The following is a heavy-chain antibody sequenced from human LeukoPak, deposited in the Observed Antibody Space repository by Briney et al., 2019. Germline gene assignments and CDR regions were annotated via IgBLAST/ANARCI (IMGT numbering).Heavy chain of an antibody. J-gene: IGHJ4*02. V-gene: IGHV1-8*01. Sequence: ASVKVSCKASGYTFTSYDINWVRQATGQGLEWMGWMNPNSGNTGYAQKFQGRVTITRNTSISTAYMELSSLRSEDTAVYYCARGRKRYDSSGYYYFDYWGQGTLVTVSP. CDR1: GYTFTSYD. D-gene: IGHD3-22*01. CDR3: ARGRKRYDSSGYYYFDY. CDR2: MNPNSGNT.